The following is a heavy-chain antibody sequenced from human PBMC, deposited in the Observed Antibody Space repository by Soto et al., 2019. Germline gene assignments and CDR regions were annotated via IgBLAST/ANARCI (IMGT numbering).Heavy chain of an antibody. CDR1: GGSISSSSYY. CDR2: IYYSGST. Sequence: PSETLSLTCTVSGGSISSSSYYWGWIRQPPGKGLEWIGRIYYSGSTYYNPSLKSRVTISVDTSKNQFSLKLSSVTAADTAVYYCAGHEDDYDILTGYLNWFDPWGQGTLVTVSS. CDR3: AGHEDDYDILTGYLNWFDP. V-gene: IGHV4-39*01. D-gene: IGHD3-9*01. J-gene: IGHJ5*02.